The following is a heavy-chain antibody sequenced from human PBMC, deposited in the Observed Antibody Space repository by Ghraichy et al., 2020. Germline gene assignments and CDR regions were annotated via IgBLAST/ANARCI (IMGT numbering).Heavy chain of an antibody. CDR1: GFTFSSFG. J-gene: IGHJ4*02. CDR3: AKDQHNSGYYKTTANFDY. D-gene: IGHD3-22*01. Sequence: GGSLRLSCAGSGFTFSSFGIHWVRQAPGKGLEWVAFIRYDGSDKYYADSVKGRFTISRANSKNTLSLQMTRLRAEDTAVYYCAKDQHNSGYYKTTANFDYWGQGTLVTVSS. V-gene: IGHV3-30*02. CDR2: IRYDGSDK.